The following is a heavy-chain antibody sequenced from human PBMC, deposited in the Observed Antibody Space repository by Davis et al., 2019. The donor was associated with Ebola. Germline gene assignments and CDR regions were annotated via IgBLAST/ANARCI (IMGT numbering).Heavy chain of an antibody. J-gene: IGHJ4*02. CDR2: IKSDGSST. Sequence: GESLKISCAASGFSFSRYWMHWVRQAPGKGLVWVSRIKSDGSSTSYADSVKGRFTISRDNAKNTLYLQMNSLRAEDTAVYYCARGGFDYWGQGTLVTVSS. V-gene: IGHV3-74*01. CDR1: GFSFSRYW. CDR3: ARGGFDY.